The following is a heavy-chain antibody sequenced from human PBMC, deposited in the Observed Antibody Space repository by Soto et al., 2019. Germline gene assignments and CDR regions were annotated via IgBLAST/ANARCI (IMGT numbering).Heavy chain of an antibody. CDR2: INAGNGNT. D-gene: IGHD3-22*01. CDR1: GSRYPSSR. J-gene: IGHJ6*03. CDR3: ARDPNDRSAYSSPYHYCLEG. V-gene: IGHV1-3*01. Sequence: SVESSFKASGSRYPSSRRDWVIQPPDQRLEWTGWINAGNGNTKYSEKFEGRVTITRDTSSSTAYLKLSIVGTEDTAVYNCARDPNDRSAYSSPYHYCLEGWGRRTWVTVSS.